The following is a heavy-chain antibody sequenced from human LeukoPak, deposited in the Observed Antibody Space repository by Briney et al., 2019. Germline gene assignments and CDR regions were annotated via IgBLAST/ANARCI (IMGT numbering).Heavy chain of an antibody. V-gene: IGHV5-10-1*01. CDR2: IDPSDSYT. CDR3: ARQVYDILTSDI. J-gene: IGHJ3*02. Sequence: GESLKISCKGSGYSFTNYWITWVRQMPGKGLEWMGRIDPSDSYTNYSPSFQGHVTMSVDNSISTAYLQWSSLRASDTAMYYCARQVYDILTSDIWGQGTMVTVSS. D-gene: IGHD3-9*01. CDR1: GYSFTNYW.